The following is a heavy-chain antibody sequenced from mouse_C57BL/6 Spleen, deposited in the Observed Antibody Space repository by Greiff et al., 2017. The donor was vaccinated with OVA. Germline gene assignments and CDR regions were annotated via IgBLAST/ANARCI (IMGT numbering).Heavy chain of an antibody. D-gene: IGHD1-1*01. CDR1: GYAFSSSW. CDR3: ARAPYGSNWYFDV. V-gene: IGHV1-82*01. CDR2: IYPGDGDT. J-gene: IGHJ1*03. Sequence: VKLMESGPELVKPGASVKISCKASGYAFSSSWMNWVKQRPGKGLEWIGRIYPGDGDTNYNGKFKGKATLTADKSSSTAYMQLSSLTSEDSAVYFCARAPYGSNWYFDVWGTGTTVTVSS.